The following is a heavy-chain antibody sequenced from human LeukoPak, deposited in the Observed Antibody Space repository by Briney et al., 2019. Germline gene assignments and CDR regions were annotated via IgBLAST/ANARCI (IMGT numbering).Heavy chain of an antibody. J-gene: IGHJ4*02. D-gene: IGHD6-13*01. CDR1: GFTFSSYG. V-gene: IGHV3-23*01. CDR2: ISGSGVST. CDR3: AKTGGIAAAH. Sequence: GGTLRLSCAASGFTFSSYGMSWVRQAPGKGLEWVSAISGSGVSTYYADSVKGRFTISRDNSKNTLYLQMNSLRAEDTALYYCAKTGGIAAAHWGQGTLVTVSS.